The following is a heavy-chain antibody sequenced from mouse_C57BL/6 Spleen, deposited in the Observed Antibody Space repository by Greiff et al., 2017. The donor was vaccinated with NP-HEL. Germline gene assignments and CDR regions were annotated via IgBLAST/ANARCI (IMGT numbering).Heavy chain of an antibody. J-gene: IGHJ3*01. CDR1: GYTFTDYY. CDR3: ARGPESFAY. V-gene: IGHV1-26*01. CDR2: INPNNGGT. Sequence: VQLQQSGPELVKPGASVKISCKASGYTFTDYYMNWVKQSHGKSLEWIGDINPNNGGTSYNQKFKGKATLTVDKSSSTAYMELRSLTSEDSAVYYCARGPESFAYWGQGTLVTVCA.